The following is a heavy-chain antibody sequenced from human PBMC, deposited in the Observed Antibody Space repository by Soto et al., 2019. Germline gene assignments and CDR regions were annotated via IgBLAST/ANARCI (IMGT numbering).Heavy chain of an antibody. J-gene: IGHJ4*02. CDR3: AXGRGYCGGDCYLIPYDY. V-gene: IGHV1-18*01. CDR1: GYTFTSYG. D-gene: IGHD2-21*02. CDR2: ISAYNGNT. Sequence: AAVKVSCKASGYTFTSYGISWVRQAPGQGLEWMGWISAYNGNTNYAQKLQGRVTMTTDTSTSTAYMELRSLRSDDTAVYYCAXGRGYCGGDCYLIPYDYWGQGTLVTVSS.